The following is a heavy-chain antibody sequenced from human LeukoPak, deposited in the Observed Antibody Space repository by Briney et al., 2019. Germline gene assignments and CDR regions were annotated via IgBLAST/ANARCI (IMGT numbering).Heavy chain of an antibody. V-gene: IGHV3-53*01. CDR2: IYSDNTGGST. J-gene: IGHJ3*02. CDR1: GFTVSSNY. D-gene: IGHD2-15*01. CDR3: AKKGGERGSVVAYDAFDI. Sequence: PGGSLRLSCAASGFTVSSNYMTWVRQAPGKGLDWVSVIYSDNTGGSTYYADSVKGRFTTSRDNSKNTLYLQMNSLRAEDTAVYYCAKKGGERGSVVAYDAFDIWGQGTMVTVSS.